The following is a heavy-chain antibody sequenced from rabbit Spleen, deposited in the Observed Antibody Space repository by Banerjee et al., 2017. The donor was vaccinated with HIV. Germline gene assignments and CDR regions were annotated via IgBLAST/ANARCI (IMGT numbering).Heavy chain of an antibody. CDR1: GFSFSSSYW. CDR3: ARSGRGDGSYFNL. V-gene: IGHV1S45*01. D-gene: IGHD2-1*01. CDR2: VGGGNSDET. J-gene: IGHJ4*01. Sequence: QEQVEESGGDLVKPEGSLTLTCTVSGFSFSSSYWIWWVRQAPGKGLEWIAGVGGGNSDETAYASWAKGRFTISKTSSTTVTLQMTSLTAADTATYFCARSGRGDGSYFNLWGPGTLVTVS.